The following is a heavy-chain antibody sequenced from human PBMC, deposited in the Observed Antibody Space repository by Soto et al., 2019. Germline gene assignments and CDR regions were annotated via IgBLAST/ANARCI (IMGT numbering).Heavy chain of an antibody. Sequence: ASVKVSCKASGGTFSSYTISWVRQAPGQGLEWMGRIIPILGIANYAQKFQGRVTITADKSTSTAYMELSSLRSEDTAVYYCAREDYGSGSSPTFNWFDPWGQGTLVTVSS. D-gene: IGHD3-10*01. V-gene: IGHV1-69*04. J-gene: IGHJ5*02. CDR2: IIPILGIA. CDR3: AREDYGSGSSPTFNWFDP. CDR1: GGTFSSYT.